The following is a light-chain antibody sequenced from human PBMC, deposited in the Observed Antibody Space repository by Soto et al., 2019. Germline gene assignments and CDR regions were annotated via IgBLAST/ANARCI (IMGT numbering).Light chain of an antibody. J-gene: IGKJ1*01. CDR2: HAS. CDR3: QQYMSYS. V-gene: IGKV1-5*01. CDR1: KSISNW. Sequence: QITRCPSTLTPSLGARVTTTWQASKSISNWLAWYQQEPGTAPKLLIYHASTLESGVPSRFSGSGSGTEFTLTISRLQPDDFATYYCQQYMSYSFGQGTKVDIK.